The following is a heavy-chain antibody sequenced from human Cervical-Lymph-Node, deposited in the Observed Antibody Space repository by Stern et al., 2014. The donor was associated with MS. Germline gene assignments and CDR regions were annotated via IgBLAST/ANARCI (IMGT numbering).Heavy chain of an antibody. Sequence: VQLVQSGGGVVPPGRSLRLSCADSGSTFSKSAMHWVRQAPGKGLEWVAVISQDGSNKQYGDSVKGRLAISRDNSRNTLSLEIYSLRAEDTAVYYCVRTESFYYYDGMDVWGHGTTVIVSS. CDR1: GSTFSKSA. J-gene: IGHJ6*02. CDR3: VRTESFYYYDGMDV. V-gene: IGHV3-30*09. CDR2: ISQDGSNK.